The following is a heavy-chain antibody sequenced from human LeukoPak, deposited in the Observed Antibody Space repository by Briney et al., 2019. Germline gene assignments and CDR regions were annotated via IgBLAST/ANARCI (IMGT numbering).Heavy chain of an antibody. CDR3: AREQIAVAGTLDY. V-gene: IGHV3-7*01. J-gene: IGHJ4*02. CDR2: IKQDGSEK. D-gene: IGHD6-19*01. Sequence: GGSLRLSCAASRFTFSSYWMSWVRQAPGKGLEWVANIKQDGSEKYYVDSVKGRFTISRNNAKNSLYLQMNSLRAEDTAVYYCAREQIAVAGTLDYWGQGTLVTVPS. CDR1: RFTFSSYW.